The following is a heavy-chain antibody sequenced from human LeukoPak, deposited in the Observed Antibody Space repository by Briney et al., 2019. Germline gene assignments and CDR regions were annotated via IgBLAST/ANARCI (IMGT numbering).Heavy chain of an antibody. CDR2: ISGSGGST. CDR3: AKSIVGATQYFQH. J-gene: IGHJ1*01. D-gene: IGHD1-26*01. CDR1: GFTFRSYA. Sequence: GGSLRLSCAASGFTFRSYAMSWVRQAPGKGLEWVSAISGSGGSTFYADSVKGRFTISRDNSKNTLYLQMNSLRADDTAVYYCAKSIVGATQYFQHWGQGTLVTVSS. V-gene: IGHV3-23*01.